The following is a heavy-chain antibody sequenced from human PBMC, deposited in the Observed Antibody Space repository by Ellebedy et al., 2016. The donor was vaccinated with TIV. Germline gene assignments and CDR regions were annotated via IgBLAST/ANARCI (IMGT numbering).Heavy chain of an antibody. CDR2: IMEDGSEK. CDR1: GFTFTNHW. J-gene: IGHJ4*02. Sequence: GGSLRLSXAASGFTFTNHWMSWVRQAPGKGLEWVANIMEDGSEKKYMDSVKGRFTISRDNAKNSLYLQMNSLRAEDTALYYCARDKKGGANDYWGQGTLVTVSS. CDR3: ARDKKGGANDY. D-gene: IGHD1-26*01. V-gene: IGHV3-7*01.